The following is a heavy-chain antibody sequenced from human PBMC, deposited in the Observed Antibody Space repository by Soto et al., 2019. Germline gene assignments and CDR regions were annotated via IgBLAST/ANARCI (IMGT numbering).Heavy chain of an antibody. CDR3: ARDELNPLPDAAFDI. J-gene: IGHJ3*02. CDR2: ISSSGSAI. D-gene: IGHD1-1*01. CDR1: GFTFSDYY. V-gene: IGHV3-11*01. Sequence: GSLRLSCTASGFTFSDYYMSWIRQAPGKGLECVSYISSSGSAIYYADSVKGRFTISRDDAKNSLYLQMNSLRVEDTAVYYCARDELNPLPDAAFDIWGQGTMVTVSS.